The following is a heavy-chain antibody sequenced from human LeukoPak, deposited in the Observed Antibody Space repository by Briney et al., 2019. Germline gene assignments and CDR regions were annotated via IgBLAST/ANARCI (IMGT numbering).Heavy chain of an antibody. V-gene: IGHV1-8*01. Sequence: ASLKVSCKASGYTFHSYDINWVRQATGQGLEWRGWMNPGTGNTGYAPRFLGRVTMTRPGSTSTTYLHLNSLTSADTAVYYCARGRFDPWGQGTQVIVSA. CDR1: GYTFHSYD. CDR3: ARGRFDP. CDR2: MNPGTGNT. J-gene: IGHJ5*02.